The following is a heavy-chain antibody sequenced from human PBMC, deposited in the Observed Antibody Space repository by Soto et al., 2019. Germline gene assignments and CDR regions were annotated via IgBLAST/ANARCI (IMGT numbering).Heavy chain of an antibody. CDR3: ARGTYYDYVWGSRNWLDP. V-gene: IGHV1-2*04. CDR1: GYTFTGYY. D-gene: IGHD3-16*01. CDR2: INPNSGGT. J-gene: IGHJ5*02. Sequence: QVQLVQSGAEVKKPGASVKVSCKASGYTFTGYYMHWVRQAPGQGLEWMGWINPNSGGTNYAQKFQGWVTMTRDTSISTAYMELSRLRSDDTAVYYCARGTYYDYVWGSRNWLDPWGQGTLVTVSS.